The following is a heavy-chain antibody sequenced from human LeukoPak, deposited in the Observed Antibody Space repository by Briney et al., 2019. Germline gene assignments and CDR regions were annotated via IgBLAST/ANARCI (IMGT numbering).Heavy chain of an antibody. CDR1: GFTFSSYS. Sequence: PGGSLRLSCAASGFTFSSYSRNWVRQAPGKGLEWVLSISSSSSYIYYADSVKGRFTISRDNAKNSLYLQMNSLRAEDTAVYYCARVEGLGWFDPWGQGTLVTVSS. V-gene: IGHV3-21*01. J-gene: IGHJ5*02. CDR2: ISSSSSYI. D-gene: IGHD3/OR15-3a*01. CDR3: ARVEGLGWFDP.